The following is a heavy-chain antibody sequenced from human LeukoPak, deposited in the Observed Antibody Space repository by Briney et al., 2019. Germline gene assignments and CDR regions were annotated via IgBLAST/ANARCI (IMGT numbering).Heavy chain of an antibody. V-gene: IGHV4-39*07. Sequence: SETLSLTCTVSGGSLSSSSYYWGWIRQPPGKGLEWIGSIYYSGSTYYNPSLKSRVTISVDTSKNQFSLKLSSVTAADTAVYYCASKTYAYYDFWSGYSNYMDVWGKGTTVTVSS. CDR2: IYYSGST. D-gene: IGHD3-3*01. CDR1: GGSLSSSSYY. CDR3: ASKTYAYYDFWSGYSNYMDV. J-gene: IGHJ6*03.